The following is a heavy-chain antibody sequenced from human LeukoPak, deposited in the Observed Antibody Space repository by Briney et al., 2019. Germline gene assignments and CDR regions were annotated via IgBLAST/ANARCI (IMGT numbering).Heavy chain of an antibody. Sequence: KPGGSLRLSCAASGFRFSEYFMSWIRQAPGKGPEWVSYIASRESTVYYIDSVKDRFTISRDHAKNSLYLEMTNLRPEDTAVYYCATFHDEMATTEFDNWGQGTSVTVTS. V-gene: IGHV3-11*01. J-gene: IGHJ4*02. CDR3: ATFHDEMATTEFDN. CDR2: IASRESTV. CDR1: GFRFSEYF. D-gene: IGHD5-24*01.